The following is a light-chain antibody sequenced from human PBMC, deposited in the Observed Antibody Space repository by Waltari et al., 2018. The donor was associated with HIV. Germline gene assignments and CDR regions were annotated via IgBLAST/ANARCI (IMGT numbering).Light chain of an antibody. Sequence: QLVLTQSPSSSASLGASVRLTCTLSSGHSSRAIAWHPQQPDKGPRFLMKVTAAGRHNKGDGIPDRFSGSSSGAERYLTISSLQSDDEADYYCQTWGNGTYVVLGGGTKVTVL. V-gene: IGLV4-69*02. CDR1: SGHSSRA. J-gene: IGLJ2*01. CDR2: VTAAGRH. CDR3: QTWGNGTYVV.